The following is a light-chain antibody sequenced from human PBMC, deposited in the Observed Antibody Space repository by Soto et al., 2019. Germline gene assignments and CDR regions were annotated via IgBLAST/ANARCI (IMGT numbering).Light chain of an antibody. CDR3: QSYDTGLSGWV. Sequence: QSVLTQPPSVSGAPGQRVTISCTGSRSNIGVGHDVHWYQQLPGTPPKLLIYVNNNRPSGVPGRFSGSKSGTSASLAFTGLQAEDEAEYYCQSYDTGLSGWVFGGGTKLTVL. J-gene: IGLJ3*02. V-gene: IGLV1-40*01. CDR2: VNN. CDR1: RSNIGVGHD.